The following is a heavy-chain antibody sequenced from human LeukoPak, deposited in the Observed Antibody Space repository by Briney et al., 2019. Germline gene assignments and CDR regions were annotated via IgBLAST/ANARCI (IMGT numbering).Heavy chain of an antibody. Sequence: PSQTLSLTCTVSGGSISSGGYYWGWIRQHPGKGLEWIGYIYYSGSTYYNPSLKSRVTISVDTSKNQFSLKLSSVTAADTAVYYCARADDSSGYLDAFDIWGQGTMVTVSS. CDR3: ARADDSSGYLDAFDI. CDR1: GGSISSGGYY. V-gene: IGHV4-31*03. CDR2: IYYSGST. J-gene: IGHJ3*02. D-gene: IGHD3-22*01.